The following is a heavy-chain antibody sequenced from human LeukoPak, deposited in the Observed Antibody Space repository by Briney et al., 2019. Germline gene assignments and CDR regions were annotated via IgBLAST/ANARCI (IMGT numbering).Heavy chain of an antibody. Sequence: SETLSLTCTVSGVSISSYYWSWIRQPPGKGLEWIGYIYYSGSTNYNPSLKSRVTISVDTSKNQFSLKLSSVTAADTAVYYCARLIMVRGVILFDYWGQGTLVTVSS. CDR3: ARLIMVRGVILFDY. CDR2: IYYSGST. CDR1: GVSISSYY. J-gene: IGHJ4*02. D-gene: IGHD3-10*01. V-gene: IGHV4-59*08.